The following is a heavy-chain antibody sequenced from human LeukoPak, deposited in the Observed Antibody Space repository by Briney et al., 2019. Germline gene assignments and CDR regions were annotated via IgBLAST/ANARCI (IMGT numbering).Heavy chain of an antibody. V-gene: IGHV4-59*06. D-gene: IGHD2-21*02. Sequence: SETLSLTRTVSGGSISSYYWSWIRQHPGKGLEWIGYIYYSGSTYYNPSLRSRVTISVDTSKNQFSLKLSSVTGADTAVYYCANGGAYCGADCYLPAFDYWGQGTLVTVSS. CDR2: IYYSGST. CDR3: ANGGAYCGADCYLPAFDY. J-gene: IGHJ4*02. CDR1: GGSISSYY.